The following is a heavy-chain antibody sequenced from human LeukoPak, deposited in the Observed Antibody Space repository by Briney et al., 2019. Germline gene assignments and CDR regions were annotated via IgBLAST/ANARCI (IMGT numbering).Heavy chain of an antibody. D-gene: IGHD7-27*01. CDR1: GYTFTSYY. CDR2: IYPGGGST. CDR3: ARDSAQTGGLDY. V-gene: IGHV1-46*01. J-gene: IGHJ4*02. Sequence: ASVKVSCKESGYTFTSYYMHWVRQAPGQGLEWMGIIYPGGGSTTYAQKFQGRVTMTSDTSTSTVYMELSSLRSEDTAVYYCARDSAQTGGLDYWGQGTLVTVSS.